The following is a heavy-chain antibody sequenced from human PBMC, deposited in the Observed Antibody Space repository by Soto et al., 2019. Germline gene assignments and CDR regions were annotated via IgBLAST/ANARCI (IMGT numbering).Heavy chain of an antibody. CDR1: GFTFSSYG. CDR2: ISFDGNNR. D-gene: IGHD3-10*01. CDR3: AKERYYHGSGSYYHFFDY. J-gene: IGHJ4*02. Sequence: GGSLRLSCAASGFTFSSYGMHWVRQAPGKGLEWVAIISFDGNNRYSADSVKGRFTVSRDNSMSTLYLQMNSLRAEDTAIYYCAKERYYHGSGSYYHFFDYWGQGTPVTVSS. V-gene: IGHV3-30*18.